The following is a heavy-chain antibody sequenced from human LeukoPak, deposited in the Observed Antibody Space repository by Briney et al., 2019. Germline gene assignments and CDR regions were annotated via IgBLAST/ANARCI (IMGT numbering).Heavy chain of an antibody. J-gene: IGHJ4*02. Sequence: SETLSLTCSASGASISSNTYYWGWVRQPPGKGLEWIGYISNSGSTYYNPSLKSRVTISVDTSKTQFSLRLSSVTAADTAVYYCARDHGSSNWYYYWGQGTLVTVAS. CDR3: ARDHGSSNWYYY. D-gene: IGHD6-13*01. CDR1: GASISSNTYY. CDR2: ISNSGST. V-gene: IGHV4-39*07.